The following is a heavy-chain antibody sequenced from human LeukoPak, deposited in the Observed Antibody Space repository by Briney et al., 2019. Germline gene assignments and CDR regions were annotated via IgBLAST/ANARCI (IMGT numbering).Heavy chain of an antibody. D-gene: IGHD6-25*01. CDR3: TTDSGNWYFYYYYMDV. J-gene: IGHJ6*03. Sequence: PGGSLRLSCAASGFTFSSYAMSWVRQAPGKGLEWVGRIKSKTDGGTTDFAAPVKGRFTISRDDSQNTLSLQMTNLKTEDTAVYYCTTDSGNWYFYYYYMDVWGKGATVTVSS. V-gene: IGHV3-15*01. CDR1: GFTFSSYA. CDR2: IKSKTDGGTT.